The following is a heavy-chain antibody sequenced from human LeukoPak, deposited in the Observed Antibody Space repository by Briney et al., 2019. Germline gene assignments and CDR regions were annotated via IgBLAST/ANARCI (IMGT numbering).Heavy chain of an antibody. CDR2: ISAGGSST. V-gene: IGHV3-23*01. D-gene: IGHD1-1*01. J-gene: IGHJ4*02. CDR3: AKDPRGSLERRGHFDF. CDR1: GFTVSSYY. Sequence: QPGGSLRLSCTVSGFTVSSYYMSWVRQAPGKGLEWVSGISAGGSSTYYADSVKGRFTISRDNSKNTVYLQMNSLRGEDTAVYYCAKDPRGSLERRGHFDFWGQGTLVTVSS.